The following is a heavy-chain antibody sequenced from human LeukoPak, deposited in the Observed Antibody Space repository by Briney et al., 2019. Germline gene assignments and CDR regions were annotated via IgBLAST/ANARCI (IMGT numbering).Heavy chain of an antibody. Sequence: SETLSLTCAVYGGSFSGYYWSWIRQPPGKGLEWIGEINHSGSTNYNPSLKSRVTISADTSKNQFSLELSSVTAADTAVYYCTRDRGQWVVDHWGQGTLVTVSS. CDR3: TRDRGQWVVDH. CDR1: GGSFSGYY. J-gene: IGHJ4*02. D-gene: IGHD6-19*01. V-gene: IGHV4-34*01. CDR2: INHSGST.